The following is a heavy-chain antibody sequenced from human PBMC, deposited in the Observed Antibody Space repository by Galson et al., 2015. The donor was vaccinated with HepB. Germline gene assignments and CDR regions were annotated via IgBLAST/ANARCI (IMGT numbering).Heavy chain of an antibody. CDR1: GDSVSSHSAA. Sequence: CAISGDSVSSHSAAWNWIRQSPSRGLEWLGRTYYRSKWYNDYAVSVKSRITINPDTSKNQFSLQLNSVTPEDTAVYYCARDSFGVVPYYYYYGMDVWGQGTTVTVSS. J-gene: IGHJ6*02. CDR2: TYYRSKWYN. V-gene: IGHV6-1*01. D-gene: IGHD3-3*01. CDR3: ARDSFGVVPYYYYYGMDV.